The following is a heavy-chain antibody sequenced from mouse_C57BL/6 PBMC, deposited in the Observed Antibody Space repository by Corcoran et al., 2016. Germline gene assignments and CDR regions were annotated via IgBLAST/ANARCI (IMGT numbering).Heavy chain of an antibody. CDR3: ARSHYYGSSYYFDY. CDR2: IYWDDDK. CDR1: GFSLSTSGMG. V-gene: IGHV8-12*01. Sequence: QVTLKESGPGILQSSQTLSLTCSFSGFSLSTSGMGVSWIRQPSGKGLEWLAHIYWDDDKRYNPSLKSRLTISKDTSRNQVILKITSVDTAVTATYYCARSHYYGSSYYFDYWSQGTTITVSS. D-gene: IGHD1-1*01. J-gene: IGHJ2*01.